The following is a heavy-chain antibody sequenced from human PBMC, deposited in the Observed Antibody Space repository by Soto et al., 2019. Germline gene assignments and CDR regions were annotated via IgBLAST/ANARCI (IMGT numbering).Heavy chain of an antibody. CDR3: ARGFMRGYCSSTSCYPYWFDP. CDR2: ISSSSSTI. V-gene: IGHV3-48*01. CDR1: GFTFSSYS. J-gene: IGHJ5*02. Sequence: GGSLRLSCAASGFTFSSYSMNWVRQAPGKGLEWVSYISSSSSTIYYADSVKGRFTISRDSAKNSLYLQMNSLRAEDTAVYYCARGFMRGYCSSTSCYPYWFDPWGQGTLVTVSS. D-gene: IGHD2-2*01.